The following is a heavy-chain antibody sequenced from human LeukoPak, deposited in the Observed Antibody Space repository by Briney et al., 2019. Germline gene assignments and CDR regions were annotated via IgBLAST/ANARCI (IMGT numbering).Heavy chain of an antibody. Sequence: ASVKVSCKASGYTFTSYGISWVRQAPGQGLEWMGWISAYNGNTNYAQRLQGRVTMTTDTSTSTAYMELRSLRSDDTAVYYCARGHFDWPLRTYYFDYWGQGTLVTVSS. V-gene: IGHV1-18*01. CDR2: ISAYNGNT. CDR3: ARGHFDWPLRTYYFDY. CDR1: GYTFTSYG. J-gene: IGHJ4*02. D-gene: IGHD3-9*01.